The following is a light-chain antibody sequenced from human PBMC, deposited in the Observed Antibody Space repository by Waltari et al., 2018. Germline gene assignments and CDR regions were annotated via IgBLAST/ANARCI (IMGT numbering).Light chain of an antibody. CDR3: CSYSSSASWL. Sequence: QSPPTQPPSMSGSPGQSVTLSCTGTSSYVCGNHSSSWYQQHPGKAPKLIIYGVTNRPAGVFDRFSGSKSGYTASRTIAGLQVEDEADEYCCSYSSSASWLFGGGTRLTVL. V-gene: IGLV2-14*03. J-gene: IGLJ3*02. CDR2: GVT. CDR1: SSYVCGNHS.